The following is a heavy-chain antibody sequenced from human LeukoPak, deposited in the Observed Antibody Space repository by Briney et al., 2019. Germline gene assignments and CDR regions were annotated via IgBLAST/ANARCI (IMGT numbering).Heavy chain of an antibody. CDR1: GYTFTSYY. D-gene: IGHD2-2*01. CDR2: INPSGGST. Sequence: ASVKVSCKASGYTFTSYYMHWVRQAPGQGLEWMGIINPSGGSTSYAQKFQGRVTMTRDTSTSTVYMELSSLRSEDTAVYYCARDGVVVVPAAIRTDDAFDIWGQGTMVTVSS. J-gene: IGHJ3*02. CDR3: ARDGVVVVPAAIRTDDAFDI. V-gene: IGHV1-46*01.